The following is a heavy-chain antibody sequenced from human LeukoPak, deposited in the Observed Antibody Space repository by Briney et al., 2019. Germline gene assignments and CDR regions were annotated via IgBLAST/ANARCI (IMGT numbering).Heavy chain of an antibody. Sequence: PSETLSLTCTVAGGSISSHYWSSIRQPPGKGLEWIGYIYYSGSTNYNPSLKSRVTISVDTSKNQFSLKLSSVTAADTAVYYCARGDCSSTSCYLGSLYYYYMDVWGKGTTVTVSS. V-gene: IGHV4-59*11. CDR3: ARGDCSSTSCYLGSLYYYYMDV. CDR2: IYYSGST. D-gene: IGHD2-2*01. CDR1: GGSISSHY. J-gene: IGHJ6*03.